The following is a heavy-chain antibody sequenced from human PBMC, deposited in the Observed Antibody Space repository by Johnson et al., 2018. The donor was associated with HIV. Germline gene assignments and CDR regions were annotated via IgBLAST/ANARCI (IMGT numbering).Heavy chain of an antibody. D-gene: IGHD3-22*01. CDR3: SSPWYYDMYAFDI. Sequence: VQLVESGGGVVQPGRSLRLSCAASGFTFSSYAMHWVRQAPGKGLEWVAVISYDGSNKYYADSVKGRFSISRDNSKNTVYLQMNSLRPEDTAVYYCSSPWYYDMYAFDIWGQGTLVTVSS. CDR2: ISYDGSNK. CDR1: GFTFSSYA. J-gene: IGHJ3*02. V-gene: IGHV3-30*14.